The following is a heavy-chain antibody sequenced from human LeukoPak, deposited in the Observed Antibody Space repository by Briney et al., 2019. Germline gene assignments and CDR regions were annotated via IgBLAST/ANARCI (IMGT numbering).Heavy chain of an antibody. J-gene: IGHJ4*02. CDR2: IAWDDAK. Sequence: SGPALVKPTQTLTLTCTFSGFSLSTSGMCVSWIRQPPGKALEWLARIAWDDAKYYSTSLKTRLTISKDTSKNQVVLTMTNMDPVDTATYYCARITIVWGVITFYYWGQGTLVTVSS. CDR3: ARITIVWGVITFYY. V-gene: IGHV2-70*11. CDR1: GFSLSTSGMC. D-gene: IGHD3-10*01.